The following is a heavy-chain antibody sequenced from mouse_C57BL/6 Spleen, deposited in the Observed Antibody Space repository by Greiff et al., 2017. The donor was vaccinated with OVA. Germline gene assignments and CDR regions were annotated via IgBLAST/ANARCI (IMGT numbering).Heavy chain of an antibody. D-gene: IGHD1-1*01. CDR1: GYTFTSYW. V-gene: IGHV1-69*01. Sequence: QVQLKQPGAELVMPGASVKLSCKASGYTFTSYWMHWVKQRPGQGLEWIGEIDPSDSYTNYNQKFKGKSTLTVDKSFSTAYMQLSSLTSEDSAVYYCLIYYYGSSYLFAYWGQGTLVTVSA. J-gene: IGHJ3*01. CDR2: IDPSDSYT. CDR3: LIYYYGSSYLFAY.